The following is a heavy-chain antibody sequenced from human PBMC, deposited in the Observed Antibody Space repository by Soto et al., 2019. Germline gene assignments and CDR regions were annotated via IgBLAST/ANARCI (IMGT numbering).Heavy chain of an antibody. Sequence: GESLKISCAASGFTFTTYTMNWVRQAPGKGLEWVPSISGTSSYIYYADSVKGRFTISRDNAKNSLFLQMNSLRAEDTALYYCARDALDYGDYDYAFDIWGQGTMVTVSS. V-gene: IGHV3-21*01. CDR3: ARDALDYGDYDYAFDI. J-gene: IGHJ3*02. CDR2: ISGTSSYI. D-gene: IGHD4-17*01. CDR1: GFTFTTYT.